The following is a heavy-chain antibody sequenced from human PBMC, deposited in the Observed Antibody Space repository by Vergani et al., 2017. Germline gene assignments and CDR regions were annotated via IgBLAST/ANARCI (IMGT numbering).Heavy chain of an antibody. CDR2: IRSKANSYAT. V-gene: IGHV3-73*02. J-gene: IGHJ4*02. CDR3: TRLPSNYGH. CDR1: GFIFSGSA. Sequence: EVQLVESGGGLVQPGGSLKLSCAASGFIFSGSAMHWVRQASGKGLEWVGRIRSKANSYATAYAASVKGRFTISRDDSKNTAYLQMNSLKTEDTAVYYCTRLPSNYGHWGQGTLVTVSS. D-gene: IGHD4-11*01.